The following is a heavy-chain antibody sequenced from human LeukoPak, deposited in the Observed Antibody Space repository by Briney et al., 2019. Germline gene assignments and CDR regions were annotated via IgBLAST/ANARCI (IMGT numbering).Heavy chain of an antibody. CDR3: AREEVNSGSYSGALDY. Sequence: ASVKLSCKASGYTFTGYYMHWVRQAPGQGLEWMGWMDPNSGGTHYAQKFQDRVTMTRDTSISTAYMELSRLRSDDTAVYYCAREEVNSGSYSGALDYWGQGTLVTLSS. J-gene: IGHJ4*02. D-gene: IGHD1-26*01. CDR2: MDPNSGGT. V-gene: IGHV1-2*02. CDR1: GYTFTGYY.